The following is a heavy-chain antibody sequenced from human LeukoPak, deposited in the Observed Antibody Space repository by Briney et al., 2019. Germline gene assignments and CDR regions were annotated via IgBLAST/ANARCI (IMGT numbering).Heavy chain of an antibody. J-gene: IGHJ4*02. V-gene: IGHV3-53*01. Sequence: PGGSLRLPCAASGFIVSSNYMTWVRQAPGKGLECVSLIYSGSDTYYADSVKGRFTISRDNSKNTLYLQMNSLRAEDTAVYYCARGAYYFDYWGQGALVTVSS. CDR2: IYSGSDT. CDR3: ARGAYYFDY. CDR1: GFIVSSNY. D-gene: IGHD3-16*01.